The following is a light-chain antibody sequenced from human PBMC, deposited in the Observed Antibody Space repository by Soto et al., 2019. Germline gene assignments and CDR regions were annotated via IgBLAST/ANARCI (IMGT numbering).Light chain of an antibody. V-gene: IGKV3-20*01. CDR3: QQYGSSPPIT. CDR2: GAS. J-gene: IGKJ5*01. CDR1: QRISNNY. Sequence: EIVLTQSPGTLSLSPGGRATLSCRASQRISNNYLAWYQQRPGQAPRLLIYGASSRANGIPERFSGSASGADFALTVSSLEPEDFAVYYCQQYGSSPPITFGQGTRLEIK.